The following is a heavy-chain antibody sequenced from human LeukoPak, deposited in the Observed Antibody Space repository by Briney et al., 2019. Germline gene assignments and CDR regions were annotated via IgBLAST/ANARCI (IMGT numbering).Heavy chain of an antibody. CDR3: ARVPAYCSGGSCYSWYYFDY. Sequence: NPSETLSLTCTVSGGSISSGSYYWSWIRQPAGKGLEWIGRIYTSGSTNYNPSLKSRVTISVDTSKNQFSLKLSSVTAADTAVYYCARVPAYCSGGSCYSWYYFDYWGQGTLVTVSS. J-gene: IGHJ4*02. D-gene: IGHD2-15*01. CDR1: GGSISSGSYY. V-gene: IGHV4-61*02. CDR2: IYTSGST.